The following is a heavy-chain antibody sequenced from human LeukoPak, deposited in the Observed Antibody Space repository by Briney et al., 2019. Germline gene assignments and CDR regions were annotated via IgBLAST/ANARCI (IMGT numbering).Heavy chain of an antibody. Sequence: GSLRLSCAASGFTFSSYSMNWVRQAPGKGLEWVSSISSSSSYIYYADSVKGRFTISRDNAKNSLYPQMNSLRAEDTAVYYCYALVRTFLDAFDIWGQGAMVTVSS. CDR1: GFTFSSYS. J-gene: IGHJ3*02. V-gene: IGHV3-21*01. CDR2: ISSSSSYI. D-gene: IGHD2/OR15-2a*01. CDR3: YALVRTFLDAFDI.